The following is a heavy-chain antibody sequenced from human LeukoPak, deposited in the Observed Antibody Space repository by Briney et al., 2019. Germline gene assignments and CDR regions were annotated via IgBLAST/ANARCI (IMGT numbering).Heavy chain of an antibody. D-gene: IGHD6-19*01. V-gene: IGHV1-46*01. CDR2: INPSGGST. CDR3: ARDTKQWLVLRGHYFDY. J-gene: IGHJ4*02. Sequence: MHWVRQAPGQGLEWMGIINPSGGSTSYAQKFQGRVTMTRDTSTSTVYMELSSLRSEDTAVYYCARDTKQWLVLRGHYFDYWGQGTLVTVSS.